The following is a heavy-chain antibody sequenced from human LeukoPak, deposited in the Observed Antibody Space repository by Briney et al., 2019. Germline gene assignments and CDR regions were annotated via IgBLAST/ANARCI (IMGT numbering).Heavy chain of an antibody. J-gene: IGHJ5*02. CDR1: GGSISSYY. CDR3: ARDSSGWFRLFDP. Sequence: PSETLSLTCTVSGGSISSYYWNWIRQPAGEGLEWIGRIYTSGSTNYNPSLKSRVTMSLDTSKNQFSLKLSSVTAADTAVYYCARDSSGWFRLFDPWGQGTLVTVSS. D-gene: IGHD6-19*01. CDR2: IYTSGST. V-gene: IGHV4-4*07.